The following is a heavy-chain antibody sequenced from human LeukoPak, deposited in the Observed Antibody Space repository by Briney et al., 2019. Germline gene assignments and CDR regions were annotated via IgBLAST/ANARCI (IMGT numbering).Heavy chain of an antibody. J-gene: IGHJ4*02. V-gene: IGHV3-74*01. CDR2: INSDGSST. CDR1: GFTLSGYW. D-gene: IGHD3-10*01. CDR3: VRRSTFYSGSGSHPHFDS. Sequence: PGGSLRLSCAASGFTLSGYWMHWIRQVPGKGLVWVSDINSDGSSTSYANSVKGRFTISRDNAKNKVYLQMTNLRAEDTAVYYCVRRSTFYSGSGSHPHFDSWGRGPLVSVSS.